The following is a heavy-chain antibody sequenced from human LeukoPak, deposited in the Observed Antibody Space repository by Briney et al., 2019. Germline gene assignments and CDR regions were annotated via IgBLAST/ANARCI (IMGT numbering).Heavy chain of an antibody. D-gene: IGHD5-12*01. V-gene: IGHV4-34*09. Sequence: PSETLSLTCAVFGGSFSDYYWTWIRQSPGQGLEWIGQINHSGSTNYNPSLRSRLTLSVDISKNQFSLSLGSVTAADTAVYYCARDRAVGDIVLDYWGQGILVTVSS. CDR3: ARDRAVGDIVLDY. J-gene: IGHJ4*02. CDR2: INHSGST. CDR1: GGSFSDYY.